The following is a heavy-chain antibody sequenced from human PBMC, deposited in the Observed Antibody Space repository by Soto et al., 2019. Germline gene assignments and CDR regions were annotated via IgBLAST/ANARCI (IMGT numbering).Heavy chain of an antibody. CDR2: ISSSSSYI. J-gene: IGHJ6*02. D-gene: IGHD3-3*01. Sequence: GEALRLSSAASGFRFGIYSMNWGRAAPGKGLEWVSSISSSSSYIYYAAPVKGRFTISRDDSKNTLYLQMNSLKTQDTAVYYCTGTEWPFGVALYGMDVWGQGTPVTVSS. CDR3: TGTEWPFGVALYGMDV. V-gene: IGHV3-21*03. CDR1: GFRFGIYS.